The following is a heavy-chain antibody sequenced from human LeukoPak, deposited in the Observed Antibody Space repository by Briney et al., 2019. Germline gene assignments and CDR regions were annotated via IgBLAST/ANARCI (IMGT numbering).Heavy chain of an antibody. CDR1: GYTFTGYY. CDR3: ARDPGGKVAVAGPARAFDY. Sequence: ASVKVSCKASGYTFTGYYMHWVRQAPGQGLEWMGWINPNSGGTNYAQKFQGRVTMTRDTSIGTAYMELSRLRSDDTAVYYCARDPGGKVAVAGPARAFDYWGQGTLVTVS. D-gene: IGHD6-19*01. V-gene: IGHV1-2*02. CDR2: INPNSGGT. J-gene: IGHJ4*02.